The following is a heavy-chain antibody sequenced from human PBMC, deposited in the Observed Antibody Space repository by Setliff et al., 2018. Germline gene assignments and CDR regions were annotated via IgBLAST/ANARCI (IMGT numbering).Heavy chain of an antibody. CDR2: IHYNGNL. Sequence: PSETLSLTCAVSGGSISSSSYYWGWIRQSPGEGLEWIANIHYNGNLHYNPSLKNRATISMDTSKIQFSLKLISVTAADTALYFCARRPTGPGAPFDIWGHGTMVTVSS. D-gene: IGHD3-10*01. J-gene: IGHJ3*02. V-gene: IGHV4-39*01. CDR3: ARRPTGPGAPFDI. CDR1: GGSISSSSYY.